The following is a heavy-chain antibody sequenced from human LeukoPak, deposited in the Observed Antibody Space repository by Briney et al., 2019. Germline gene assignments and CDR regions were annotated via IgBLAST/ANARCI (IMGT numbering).Heavy chain of an antibody. V-gene: IGHV1-18*01. Sequence: GESLKVSCKASGYTFTSYGISWVRQAPGQGLEWMGWISAYNGNTNYAQKLQGRVTMTTDTSTSTAYMELRSLRSDDTAVYYCAREGGDYVRGSYHLDYWGQGTLVTVSS. CDR1: GYTFTSYG. CDR2: ISAYNGNT. CDR3: AREGGDYVRGSYHLDY. D-gene: IGHD3-16*01. J-gene: IGHJ4*02.